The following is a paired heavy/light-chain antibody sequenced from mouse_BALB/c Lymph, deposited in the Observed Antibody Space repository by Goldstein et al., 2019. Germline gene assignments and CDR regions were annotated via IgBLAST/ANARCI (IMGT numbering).Light chain of an antibody. Sequence: DIQMTQTTSSLSASLGDRVTISCRASQDISNYLNWYQQKPDGTVKLLIYYTSRLHSGVPSRFSGSGSGTDYSLTISNLEQEDIATYFCQQGNTLPYTFGGGTKLEIK. CDR3: QQGNTLPYT. CDR1: QDISNY. V-gene: IGKV10-96*01. J-gene: IGKJ2*01. CDR2: YTS.
Heavy chain of an antibody. CDR2: ILPSIGRT. J-gene: IGHJ4*01. Sequence: QVHLQQSGSELRSPGSSVKLSCKDFDSEVFPIAYMSWVRQKPGHGFEWIGDILPSIGRTIYGEKFEDKATLDADTVSNTAYLELNSLTSEDSAIYYCARRDGSSGAMDYWGQGTSVTVSS. D-gene: IGHD1-1*01. CDR1: DSEVFPIAY. V-gene: IGHV15-2*02. CDR3: ARRDGSSGAMDY.